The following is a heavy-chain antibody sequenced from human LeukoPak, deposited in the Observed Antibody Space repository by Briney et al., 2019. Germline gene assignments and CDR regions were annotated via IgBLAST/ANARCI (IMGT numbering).Heavy chain of an antibody. CDR1: GYTFTDYG. CDR3: PRGGKQSRGRNYFDS. Sequence: GASVKVSCKASGYTFTDYGLHWVRQAPGQSLEWMGWITTGRGETRYSQEFQRRITITTVASASKVYMDLRDLRSEETAVYYCPRGGKQSRGRNYFDSWGQGTLVAVSS. V-gene: IGHV1-3*03. D-gene: IGHD6-19*01. CDR2: ITTGRGET. J-gene: IGHJ4*02.